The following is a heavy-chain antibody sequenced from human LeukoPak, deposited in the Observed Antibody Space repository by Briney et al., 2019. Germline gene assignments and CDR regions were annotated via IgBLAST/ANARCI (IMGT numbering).Heavy chain of an antibody. CDR2: INAGNGNT. CDR1: GYTFTSYA. Sequence: ASVKVSCKASGYTFTSYAMHWVRQAPGQRLEWMGWINAGNGNTKYPQKFQGRVTITRDTSASTAYMELSSLRSEDTAVYYCARDRRIAVAGGNWFDPWGQGTLVTVPS. V-gene: IGHV1-3*01. CDR3: ARDRRIAVAGGNWFDP. D-gene: IGHD6-19*01. J-gene: IGHJ5*02.